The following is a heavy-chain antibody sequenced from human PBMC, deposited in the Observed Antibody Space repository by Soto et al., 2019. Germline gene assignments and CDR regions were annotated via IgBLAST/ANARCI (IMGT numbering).Heavy chain of an antibody. Sequence: GGSLRLSCAASGFTFSSYAMHWVRQAPGKGLEWVAVISYDGSNKYYADSVKGRFTISRDNSKNTLYLQMNSLRAEDTAVYYCASISITIFGVVISSPHYFDYWGQGTLVTVSS. D-gene: IGHD3-3*01. CDR3: ASISITIFGVVISSPHYFDY. CDR1: GFTFSSYA. CDR2: ISYDGSNK. V-gene: IGHV3-30-3*01. J-gene: IGHJ4*02.